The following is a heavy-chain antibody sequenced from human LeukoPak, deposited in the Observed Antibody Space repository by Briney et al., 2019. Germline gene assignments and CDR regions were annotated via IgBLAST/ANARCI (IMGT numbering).Heavy chain of an antibody. CDR1: GGSFSGYY. J-gene: IGHJ4*02. Sequence: SETLSLTCAVYGGSFSGYYWSWIRQPPGKELEWIGEINHSGSTNYNPSLKSRVTISVDTSKNQFSLRLSSVTAADTAVYYCARALSSYPYYFDYWGQGTLVTVSS. V-gene: IGHV4-34*01. CDR2: INHSGST. CDR3: ARALSSYPYYFDY. D-gene: IGHD2-2*01.